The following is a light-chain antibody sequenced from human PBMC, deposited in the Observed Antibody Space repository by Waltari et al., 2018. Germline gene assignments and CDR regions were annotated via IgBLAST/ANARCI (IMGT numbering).Light chain of an antibody. CDR2: AAS. CDR3: QQLNSYPLT. Sequence: DIQLTQSPSFLSTSVGDRVTIACRASQGIGSYLAWYQPKPGKAPQLLIHAASTLQSGVPSRFSGSGSGTEFTLTISSLQPEDFATYYCQQLNSYPLTFGPGTKVDIK. CDR1: QGIGSY. J-gene: IGKJ3*01. V-gene: IGKV1-9*01.